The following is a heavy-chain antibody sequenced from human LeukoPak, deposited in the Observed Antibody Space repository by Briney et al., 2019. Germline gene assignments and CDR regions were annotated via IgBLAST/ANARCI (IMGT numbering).Heavy chain of an antibody. CDR1: EFTFSDYS. Sequence: GGSLSLSWASAEFTFSDYSMHWVRQAPGKGLEWVAVIWYDGSNIYYADSVKGRFTISRDNSRNTLYLQMNSLRAEDTAVYYYERANPRVVQYYFDHWGPGTLVTVSS. D-gene: IGHD3-16*01. V-gene: IGHV3-33*01. CDR3: ERANPRVVQYYFDH. J-gene: IGHJ4*02. CDR2: IWYDGSNI.